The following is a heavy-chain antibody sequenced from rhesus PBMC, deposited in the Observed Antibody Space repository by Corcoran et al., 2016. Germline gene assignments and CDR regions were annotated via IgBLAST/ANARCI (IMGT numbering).Heavy chain of an antibody. CDR1: GYSISSGYY. CDR3: ARQRGGYSWVDY. D-gene: IGHD5-24*01. Sequence: QVQLQESGPGLVKPSETLSLTCAVSGYSISSGYYWGWIRQPPGKGLEYIGYIGGSRRSTYSTPALKSRVTCSKDTSRNHFSLKLSAVPAADTAVYYCARQRGGYSWVDYWGQGVLVTVSS. V-gene: IGHV4-99*01. J-gene: IGHJ4*01. CDR2: IGGSRRST.